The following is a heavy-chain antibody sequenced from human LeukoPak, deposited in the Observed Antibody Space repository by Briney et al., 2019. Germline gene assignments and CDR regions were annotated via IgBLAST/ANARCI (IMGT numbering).Heavy chain of an antibody. CDR1: GYTFTGYY. J-gene: IGHJ6*02. D-gene: IGHD6-13*01. CDR2: INPNSGGT. V-gene: IGHV1-2*04. Sequence: ASVKVSCKASGYTFTGYYMHWVRQAPGQGLEWMGWINPNSGGTNYAQKFQGWVTMTRDTSISTAYMELSRLRSDDTAVYYCARVSIAAVPYYYYGMDVWGQGTTVTVSS. CDR3: ARVSIAAVPYYYYGMDV.